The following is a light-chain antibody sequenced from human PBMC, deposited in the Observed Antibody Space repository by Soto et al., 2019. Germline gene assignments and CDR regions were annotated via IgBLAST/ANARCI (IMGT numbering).Light chain of an antibody. Sequence: EIVMTQSPATLSVSPWERATLSSRASQSVPSTYFAWYQQKSGQPPRLLISGATTRATGIPARFSGSGSGTDFTLTITSLQSEDFAVYYCKQRSNWPITFGQGTRLEIK. CDR1: QSVPSTY. J-gene: IGKJ5*01. CDR2: GAT. CDR3: KQRSNWPIT. V-gene: IGKV3-15*01.